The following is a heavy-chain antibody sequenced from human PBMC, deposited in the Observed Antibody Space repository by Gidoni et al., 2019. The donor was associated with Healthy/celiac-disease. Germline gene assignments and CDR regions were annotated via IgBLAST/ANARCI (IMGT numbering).Heavy chain of an antibody. J-gene: IGHJ2*01. CDR2: IYYSGST. CDR1: GGSISSYS. CDR3: ARDEATVIFDL. V-gene: IGHV4-59*01. D-gene: IGHD4-17*01. Sequence: QVQLQESGPGLVKPSDTLSLTCTVSGGSISSYSWSWIRQPPGKGLEWIGYIYYSGSTNYNPSLKSRVTISVDTSKNKFSLKLSSVTAADTAVYYCARDEATVIFDLWGRGTLVTVSS.